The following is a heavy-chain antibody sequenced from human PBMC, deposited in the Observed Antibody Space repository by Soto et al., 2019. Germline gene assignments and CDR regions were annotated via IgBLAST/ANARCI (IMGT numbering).Heavy chain of an antibody. Sequence: PGGSLRLSCAASGFTFSSYGMHWVRQAPGKGLEWVAVISYDGSNKYYADSVKGRFTISRDNSKNTLYLQMNSLRAEDTAVYYCAKGTSWIQLWLLYYFDYWGQGTLVTVSS. V-gene: IGHV3-30*18. CDR1: GFTFSSYG. J-gene: IGHJ4*02. D-gene: IGHD5-18*01. CDR2: ISYDGSNK. CDR3: AKGTSWIQLWLLYYFDY.